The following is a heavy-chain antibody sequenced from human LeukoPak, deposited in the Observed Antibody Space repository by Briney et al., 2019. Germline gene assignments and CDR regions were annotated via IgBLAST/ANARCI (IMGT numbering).Heavy chain of an antibody. D-gene: IGHD1-26*01. CDR1: GFTFSSYA. V-gene: IGHV3-30-3*01. Sequence: PGRSLRLSCAASGFTFSSYAMHWVRQAPGKGLEWVAVISYDGSNKYYADSVKGRFTISRDNSKNTLYLQMNSLRAEDTAVYYCARDKIVGATKNDYWGQGILVTVSS. J-gene: IGHJ4*02. CDR3: ARDKIVGATKNDY. CDR2: ISYDGSNK.